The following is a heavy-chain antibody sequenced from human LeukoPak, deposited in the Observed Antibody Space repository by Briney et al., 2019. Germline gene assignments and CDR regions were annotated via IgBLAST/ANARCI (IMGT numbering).Heavy chain of an antibody. CDR2: INRDGSRT. CDR1: GFTFSSNW. D-gene: IGHD2-21*01. J-gene: IGHJ6*02. Sequence: PGGSLRLSCAASGFTFSSNWMHWVRQVPGKGLVWVSRINRDGSRTDYADSVKGRFTISRDDAKNSLYLQMNSLRAEDTAVYYCARDGSDWSMDVWGQGTTVTVSS. V-gene: IGHV3-74*01. CDR3: ARDGSDWSMDV.